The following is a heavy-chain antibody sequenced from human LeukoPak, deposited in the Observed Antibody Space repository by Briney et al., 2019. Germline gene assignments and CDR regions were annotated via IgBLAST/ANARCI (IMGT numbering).Heavy chain of an antibody. J-gene: IGHJ2*01. CDR2: ISYDGSNK. CDR1: GFTFSSYG. D-gene: IGHD3-22*01. CDR3: ARDMIVGFGYFDL. V-gene: IGHV3-30*03. Sequence: PGGSLRLSCAASGFTFSSYGMHWVRQAPGKGLEWVAVISYDGSNKYYADSVKGRFTISRDNSKNTLYLQMNSLRAEDTAVYYCARDMIVGFGYFDLWGRGTLVTVSS.